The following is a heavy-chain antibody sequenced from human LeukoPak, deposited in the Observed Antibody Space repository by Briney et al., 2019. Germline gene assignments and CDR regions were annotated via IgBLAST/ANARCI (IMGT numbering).Heavy chain of an antibody. J-gene: IGHJ2*01. CDR1: GFTFGTYG. CDR2: ITGSSTWT. D-gene: IGHD3/OR15-3a*01. V-gene: IGHV3-23*01. Sequence: GGSLRLSCEASGFTFGTYGMTWVRQAPGKGLEWVSGITGSSTWTYYADSVRGRFTISRDNSKNTLHLQMNNLTADDTAIYYCARELVSLRTGYFDLWGRGTLVTVSS. CDR3: ARELVSLRTGYFDL.